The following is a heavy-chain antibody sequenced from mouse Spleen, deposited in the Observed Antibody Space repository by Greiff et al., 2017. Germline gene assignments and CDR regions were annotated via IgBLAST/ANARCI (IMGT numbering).Heavy chain of an antibody. CDR3: ARGNYYGSSYDWYFDV. Sequence: EVNVVESGGGLVQPGGSLKLSCAASGFTFSDYYMYWVRQTPEKRLEWVAYISNGGGSTYYPDTVKGRFTISRDNAKNTLYLQMSRLKSEDTAMYYCARGNYYGSSYDWYFDVWGTGTTVTVSS. J-gene: IGHJ1*03. CDR1: GFTFSDYY. CDR2: ISNGGGST. D-gene: IGHD1-1*01. V-gene: IGHV5-12*01.